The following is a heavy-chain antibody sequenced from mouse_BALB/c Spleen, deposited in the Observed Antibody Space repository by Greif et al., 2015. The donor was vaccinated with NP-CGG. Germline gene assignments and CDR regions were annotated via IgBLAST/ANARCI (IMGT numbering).Heavy chain of an antibody. CDR1: GYTFASYW. V-gene: IGHV1S127*01. CDR3: TREDGAGFAY. Sequence: VQLQESGAELVKPGASVKMSCKASGYTFASYWMHWVKQRPGQGLEWIGVIDPSDSYTSYNQKFKGKATLTVDTSSSTAYMQLSSLTSEDSAVYYCTREDGAGFAYWGQGTLVTVSA. CDR2: IDPSDSYT. J-gene: IGHJ3*01.